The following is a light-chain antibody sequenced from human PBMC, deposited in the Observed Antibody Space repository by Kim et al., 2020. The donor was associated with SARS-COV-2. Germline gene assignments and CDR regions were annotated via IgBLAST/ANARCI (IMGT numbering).Light chain of an antibody. V-gene: IGLV2-11*01. CDR1: SSDVGGYNY. CDR2: DVS. CDR3: CSYAGTYTWV. Sequence: GQSVTISCTGTSSDVGGYNYVSWYQQHPGRAPKLMIYDVSKRPSGVPDRFSGSKSGNTASLTISGLQAEDEADYYCCSYAGTYTWVFGGGTKLTVL. J-gene: IGLJ3*02.